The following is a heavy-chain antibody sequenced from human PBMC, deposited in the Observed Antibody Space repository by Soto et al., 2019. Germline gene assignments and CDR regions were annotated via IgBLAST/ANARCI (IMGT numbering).Heavy chain of an antibody. J-gene: IGHJ6*03. CDR2: IIPSLGIA. V-gene: IGHV1-69*04. CDR3: ARDGIAAADTKNYYYYMDV. D-gene: IGHD6-13*01. CDR1: GGTFSSYT. Sequence: ASVKVSCKASGGTFSSYTISWVRQAPGQGLEWMGRIIPSLGIANYAQKFQGRVTMTADKSTSTAYMELSSLRSEDTAVYYCARDGIAAADTKNYYYYMDVWGKGTTVTVSS.